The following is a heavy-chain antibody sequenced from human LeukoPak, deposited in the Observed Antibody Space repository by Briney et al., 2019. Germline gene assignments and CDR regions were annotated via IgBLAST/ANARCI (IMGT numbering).Heavy chain of an antibody. J-gene: IGHJ1*01. D-gene: IGHD6-13*01. V-gene: IGHV4-59*01. Sequence: PSETLSLTCTGSGGSISSYYWSWVGQPPGKGLEGIGYIYYSGSTNYNPSLTSRVTISVDTSKNQFSLKLSSVTAADTAVYYCARQGRWYTAEYFQHWGQGTLVTVSS. CDR2: IYYSGST. CDR3: ARQGRWYTAEYFQH. CDR1: GGSISSYY.